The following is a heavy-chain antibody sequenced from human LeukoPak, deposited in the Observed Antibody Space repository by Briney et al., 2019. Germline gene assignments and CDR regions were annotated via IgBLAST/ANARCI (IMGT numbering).Heavy chain of an antibody. Sequence: GGSLRLSCAASGFTFSSYGMNWVRQAPGKGLEWVSGISGSGGTTYYADSVKGRFTISRDNFKNSLSLQVSSLRAEDTAVYYCAKTNGYYSDWGQGTLVTVSS. V-gene: IGHV3-23*01. J-gene: IGHJ4*02. CDR2: ISGSGGTT. CDR1: GFTFSSYG. D-gene: IGHD3-22*01. CDR3: AKTNGYYSD.